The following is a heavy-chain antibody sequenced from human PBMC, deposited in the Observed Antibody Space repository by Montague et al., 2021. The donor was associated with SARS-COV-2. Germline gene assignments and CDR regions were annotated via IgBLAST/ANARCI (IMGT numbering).Heavy chain of an antibody. CDR2: IYCDDDK. CDR3: AHLHTGFWSAYYST. CDR1: GFSLSTSAGG. D-gene: IGHD3-3*01. Sequence: PALVKPTQTLTLTCTFSGFSLSTSAGGVGWIRQPPGKALQWLALIYCDDDKRYSPSLKTRLTVTKDTSKNQVVLTMTNMDPVGTATYYCAHLHTGFWSAYYSTWGQGTLVTVSS. V-gene: IGHV2-5*02. J-gene: IGHJ5*02.